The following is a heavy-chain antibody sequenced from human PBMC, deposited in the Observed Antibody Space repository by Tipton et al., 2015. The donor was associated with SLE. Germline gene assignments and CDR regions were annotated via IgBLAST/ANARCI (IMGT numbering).Heavy chain of an antibody. V-gene: IGHV4-59*01. CDR3: ARWSSNFATE. CDR1: GGSINSYY. Sequence: LRLSCTVSGGSINSYYWTWIRQAPGKGLEWIAYISYSGSTNYSPSLKSRVTISVDTSKNQFSLKLSSVTAADTAVYYCARWSSNFATEWGQGTLVSVSS. D-gene: IGHD4-11*01. CDR2: ISYSGST. J-gene: IGHJ4*02.